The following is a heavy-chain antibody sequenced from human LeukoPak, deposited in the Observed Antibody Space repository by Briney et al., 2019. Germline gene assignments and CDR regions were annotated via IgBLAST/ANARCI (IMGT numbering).Heavy chain of an antibody. CDR3: AREGGVSMVRGVVDV. D-gene: IGHD3-10*01. Sequence: ASVKVSCKASGYTFTGYYMHWVRQAPGQGLEWMGRVNPNSGGTNYAQKFQGRVTMTRDTSISTAYMELSRLRSDDTAVYYCAREGGVSMVRGVVDVWGQGTTVTVSS. CDR1: GYTFTGYY. CDR2: VNPNSGGT. V-gene: IGHV1-2*06. J-gene: IGHJ6*02.